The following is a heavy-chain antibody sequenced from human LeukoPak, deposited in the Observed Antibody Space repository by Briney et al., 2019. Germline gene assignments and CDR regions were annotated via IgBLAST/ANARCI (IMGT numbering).Heavy chain of an antibody. CDR1: GYTFNSYD. V-gene: IGHV1-18*01. Sequence: GASVKVSCKVSGYTFNSYDIGWVRQAPGQGLEWMGWINPNSGGTNYAQKLQGRVTTTTDTSTSTAYMGLRSLRSDDTAVYYCARDVGDIVVVPAAINFDYWGQGTLVTVSS. J-gene: IGHJ4*02. D-gene: IGHD2-2*01. CDR3: ARDVGDIVVVPAAINFDY. CDR2: INPNSGGT.